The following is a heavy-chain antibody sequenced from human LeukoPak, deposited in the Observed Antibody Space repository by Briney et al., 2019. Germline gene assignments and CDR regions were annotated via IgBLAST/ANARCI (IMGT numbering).Heavy chain of an antibody. CDR1: GYTFTSYG. CDR3: ARVVGLTGYSSSWYSGYYYYMDV. V-gene: IGHV1-18*01. D-gene: IGHD6-13*01. CDR2: ISAYNGDT. Sequence: ASVKVSCKASGYTFTSYGISWVRQAPGQGLEWMGWISAYNGDTNYAQKLQGRVTMTTDTSTSTAYMELRSLRSDDTAVYYCARVVGLTGYSSSWYSGYYYYMDVWGKGTTVTVSS. J-gene: IGHJ6*03.